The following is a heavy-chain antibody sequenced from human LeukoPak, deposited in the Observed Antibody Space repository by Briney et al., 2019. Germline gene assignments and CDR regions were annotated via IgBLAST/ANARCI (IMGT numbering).Heavy chain of an antibody. Sequence: GGSLRLSCAASGFTFNNYAMSWVRQSPGKGLEWVASMHGSGGTTRHADALQGRFAISRDNSKNNLYLQMNRLRAEDTAIYFCAKIHHSSSGYHPDFWGQGTQVIVSS. CDR2: MHGSGGTT. CDR1: GFTFNNYA. CDR3: AKIHHSSSGYHPDF. D-gene: IGHD3-22*01. V-gene: IGHV3-23*01. J-gene: IGHJ4*02.